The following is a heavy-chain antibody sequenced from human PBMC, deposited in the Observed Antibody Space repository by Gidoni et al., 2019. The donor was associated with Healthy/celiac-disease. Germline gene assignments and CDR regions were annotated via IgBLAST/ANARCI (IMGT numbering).Heavy chain of an antibody. V-gene: IGHV4-39*01. CDR3: ARLWNDAPDY. Sequence: QLQLQESGPGLGKPSETLSLTCTVPGGSISSSSYYWGWIRQPPGKGLEWIGSIYYSGSTYYNPSLKSRVTISVDTSKNQFSLKLSSVTAADTAVYYCARLWNDAPDYWGQGTLVTVSS. J-gene: IGHJ4*02. CDR2: IYYSGST. CDR1: GGSISSSSYY. D-gene: IGHD1-1*01.